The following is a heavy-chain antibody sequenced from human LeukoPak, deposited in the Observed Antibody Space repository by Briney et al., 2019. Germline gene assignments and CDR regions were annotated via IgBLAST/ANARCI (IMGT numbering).Heavy chain of an antibody. Sequence: ASVKVSCKASGYTFTSYDINWVRQATGQGLEWMGWMNPNSGNTGYAQKFQGRVTITRNTSISTAYIELSSLRSEDTAVYYCARARDSSGYYDYWGQGTLVTVSS. J-gene: IGHJ4*02. CDR3: ARARDSSGYYDY. V-gene: IGHV1-8*03. D-gene: IGHD3-22*01. CDR1: GYTFTSYD. CDR2: MNPNSGNT.